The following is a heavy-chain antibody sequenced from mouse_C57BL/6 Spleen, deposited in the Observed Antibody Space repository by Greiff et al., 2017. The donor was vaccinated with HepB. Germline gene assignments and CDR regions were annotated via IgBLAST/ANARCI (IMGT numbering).Heavy chain of an antibody. CDR1: GFTFSSYG. V-gene: IGHV5-6*01. CDR3: AREGYDYDVAWFAY. CDR2: ISSGGSYT. Sequence: EVQVVESGGDLVKPGGSLKLSCAASGFTFSSYGMSWVRQTPDKRLEWVATISSGGSYTYYPDSVKGRFTISRDNAKNTLYLQMSSLKSEDTAMYYCAREGYDYDVAWFAYWGQGTLVTVSA. J-gene: IGHJ3*01. D-gene: IGHD2-4*01.